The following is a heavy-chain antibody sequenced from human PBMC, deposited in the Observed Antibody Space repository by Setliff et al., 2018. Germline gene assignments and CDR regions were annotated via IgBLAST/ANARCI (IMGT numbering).Heavy chain of an antibody. J-gene: IGHJ6*02. Sequence: PGGSLRLSCVTSGFTFSTYWMHWVRQAPGQGLVWVARISTDGSEKYYADSVKGRFTISRDNAKNSLYLQMNSLRGEDTGVYFCARVRNNWAYGMDVWGQGTTVTVSS. CDR3: ARVRNNWAYGMDV. CDR2: ISTDGSEK. CDR1: GFTFSTYW. V-gene: IGHV3-74*01. D-gene: IGHD1-1*01.